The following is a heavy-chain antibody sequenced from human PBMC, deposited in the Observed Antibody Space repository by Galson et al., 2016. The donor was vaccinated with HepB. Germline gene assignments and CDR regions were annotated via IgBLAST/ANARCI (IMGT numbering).Heavy chain of an antibody. Sequence: SVKVSCKASGGNFTNYAISWVRQAPGQGLEWMGRFIPTLGIPNYAETFQGRVTITADKYTTTAYMEVRSLRSDDTAVYYCARDIIGADLIDHWGQGTLVTVSS. CDR2: FIPTLGIP. D-gene: IGHD7-27*01. CDR3: ARDIIGADLIDH. J-gene: IGHJ4*02. V-gene: IGHV1-69*04. CDR1: GGNFTNYA.